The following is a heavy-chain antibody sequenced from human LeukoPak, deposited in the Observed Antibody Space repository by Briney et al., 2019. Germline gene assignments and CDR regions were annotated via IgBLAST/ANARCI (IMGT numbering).Heavy chain of an antibody. Sequence: GGSLRLSCAASGFTVSSNYMSWVRQAPGKGLEWVSVIYSGGSTYYADSVKGRFTISRDNSKNTVYLQMSSLRAEDTALYYCARAGCSGGSCYSSHYGMDVWGQGTTVTVSS. CDR3: ARAGCSGGSCYSSHYGMDV. D-gene: IGHD2-15*01. V-gene: IGHV3-66*01. CDR2: IYSGGST. J-gene: IGHJ6*02. CDR1: GFTVSSNY.